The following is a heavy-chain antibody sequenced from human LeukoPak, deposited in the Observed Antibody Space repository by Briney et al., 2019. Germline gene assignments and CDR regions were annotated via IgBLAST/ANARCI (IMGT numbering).Heavy chain of an antibody. Sequence: SETLSLTCTVSGGSISSYYWSWIRQPPGKGLEWIGFIYYSGSTNYNPSLKSRVTISVDTSKNQFSLKLTSVTAADTAVYYCARGYTGTTSDWGQGALVTVSS. CDR3: ARGYTGTTSD. J-gene: IGHJ4*02. V-gene: IGHV4-59*01. CDR2: IYYSGST. D-gene: IGHD1-1*01. CDR1: GGSISSYY.